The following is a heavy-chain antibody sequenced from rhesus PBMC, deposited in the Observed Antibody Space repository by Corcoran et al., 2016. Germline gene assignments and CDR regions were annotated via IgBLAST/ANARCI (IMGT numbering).Heavy chain of an antibody. D-gene: IGHD1-44*01. CDR1: VFTCRNYW. CDR3: ARTSGGCPDY. Sequence: EVQLVESGGALAKPGGSLRLSCAASVFTCRNYWMHWVRQAPGKGLEWISGIDNGGGSTYYPDSMKGRFTISRENAKNTLYLQMNSLRAEDTAVYYCARTSGGCPDYWGQGVLVTVSS. J-gene: IGHJ4*01. CDR2: IDNGGGST. V-gene: IGHV3-28*02.